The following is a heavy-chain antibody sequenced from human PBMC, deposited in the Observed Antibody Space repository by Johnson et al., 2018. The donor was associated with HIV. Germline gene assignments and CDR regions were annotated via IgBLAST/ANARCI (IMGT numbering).Heavy chain of an antibody. Sequence: VQLVESGGGLVQPGGSLRLSCAASGFTVSRNYMNWVRQAPGKGLEWVSVIYSGGSTYYADSVKGRFTISRDNSKNTLYLQMNSLRAEDTDVYYCARDRITMVRGVTEDAFDIWGQGTMVTVSS. V-gene: IGHV3-66*01. J-gene: IGHJ3*02. CDR3: ARDRITMVRGVTEDAFDI. D-gene: IGHD3-10*01. CDR1: GFTVSRNY. CDR2: IYSGGST.